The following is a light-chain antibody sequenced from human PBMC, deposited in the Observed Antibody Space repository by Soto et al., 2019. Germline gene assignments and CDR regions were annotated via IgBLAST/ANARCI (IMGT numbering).Light chain of an antibody. J-gene: IGKJ1*01. CDR2: GAS. V-gene: IGKV3-20*01. CDR1: QSVSSSY. Sequence: EIVLTQSPGTLSLSPGERATLSCRASQSVSSSYLVWYQQKPGQTPRLLIYGASNRATSIPDRFSGSGSGTDFSLTISRPEPEDFAVYYCQQYGSSWTFGQGTKVEIK. CDR3: QQYGSSWT.